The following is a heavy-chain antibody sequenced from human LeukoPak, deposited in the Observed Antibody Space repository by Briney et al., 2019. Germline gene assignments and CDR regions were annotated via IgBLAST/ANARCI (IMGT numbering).Heavy chain of an antibody. V-gene: IGHV1-18*01. CDR1: GYTFTSYG. Sequence: ASVKVSCKASGYTFTSYGISWVRQAPGQGLEWMGWISAYNGNTNYAQKLQGRVTMTTDTSTSTAYMELRSLRSDDTAVYYCARDPGRGQQQLGHFDYWGQGTPVTVSS. J-gene: IGHJ4*02. CDR2: ISAYNGNT. CDR3: ARDPGRGQQQLGHFDY. D-gene: IGHD6-13*01.